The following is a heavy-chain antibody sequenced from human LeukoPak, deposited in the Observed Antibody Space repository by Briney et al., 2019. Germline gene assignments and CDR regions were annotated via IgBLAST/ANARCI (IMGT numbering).Heavy chain of an antibody. CDR1: GYTFTSYG. CDR2: ISAYNGNT. J-gene: IGHJ4*02. D-gene: IGHD3-3*01. Sequence: GASVKVSCKASGYTFTSYGISWVRQAPGQGLEWMGWISAYNGNTNYAQKLQGRVTMTTDTSTSTAYMELRSLRSDDTAVYYCARTGYTIFGVVISALCEFDYWGQGTLVTVSS. CDR3: ARTGYTIFGVVISALCEFDY. V-gene: IGHV1-18*01.